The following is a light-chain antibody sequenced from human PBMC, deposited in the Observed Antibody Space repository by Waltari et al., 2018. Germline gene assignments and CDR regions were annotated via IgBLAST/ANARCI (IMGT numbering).Light chain of an antibody. CDR3: YSSDTTGLRV. J-gene: IGLJ1*01. Sequence: SYELTQPPSASVSPGKTARITCSGHVLPRKYAYWFQQKSGQAPRLVIYEDTKRPSEIPERFSGSSSGTVATLTITGAQVDDEADYYCYSSDTTGLRVFGSGTTVVVL. CDR1: VLPRKY. V-gene: IGLV3-10*01. CDR2: EDT.